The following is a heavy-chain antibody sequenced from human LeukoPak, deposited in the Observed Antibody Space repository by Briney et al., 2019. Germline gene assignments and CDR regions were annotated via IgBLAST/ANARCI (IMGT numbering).Heavy chain of an antibody. V-gene: IGHV3-30*02. D-gene: IGHD4-17*01. J-gene: IGHJ6*02. Sequence: GGSLRLSCAASGFTFSSYGMHWVRQAPGKGLEWVAFIRYDGSNKYYADSVKGRFTISRDNSKNTLYLQMNSLRAEDTAVYYCAKGSSKYGDYISYYGMDVWGQGTTVTVSS. CDR1: GFTFSSYG. CDR2: IRYDGSNK. CDR3: AKGSSKYGDYISYYGMDV.